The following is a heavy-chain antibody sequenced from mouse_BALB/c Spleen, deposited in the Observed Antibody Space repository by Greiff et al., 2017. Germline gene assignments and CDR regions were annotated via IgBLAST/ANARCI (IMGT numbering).Heavy chain of an antibody. CDR1: GFNIKDTY. CDR3: ARGSTWFAY. J-gene: IGHJ3*01. CDR2: IDPANGNT. Sequence: EVQLQQSGAELVKPGASVKLSCTASGFNIKDTYMHWVKQRPEQGLEWIGRIDPANGNTKYDPKFQGKATITADTSSSTAYMQLSSLASEDSAVYYCARGSTWFAYWGQGTLVTVSA. V-gene: IGHV14-3*02.